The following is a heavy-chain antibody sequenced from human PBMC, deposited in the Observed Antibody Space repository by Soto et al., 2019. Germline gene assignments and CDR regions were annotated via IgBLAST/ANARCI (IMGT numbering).Heavy chain of an antibody. Sequence: GGSLRLSCAASGFTFGNYNINWIRQAPGKGLECVSYIDSSSRITYYADSVKGRFTISRDNAKNSLYLQMNSLRAEGTAVYYCAKGKGDVTIFGVVPCFDYWGQGTLVTVSS. CDR3: AKGKGDVTIFGVVPCFDY. CDR1: GFTFGNYN. D-gene: IGHD3-3*01. CDR2: IDSSSRIT. J-gene: IGHJ4*02. V-gene: IGHV3-48*01.